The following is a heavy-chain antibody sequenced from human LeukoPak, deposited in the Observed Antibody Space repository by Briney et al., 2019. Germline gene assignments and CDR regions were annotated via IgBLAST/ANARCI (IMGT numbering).Heavy chain of an antibody. J-gene: IGHJ4*02. V-gene: IGHV4-61*02. CDR2: ISATGST. CDR3: AGEVRARDGYNYGGSDY. Sequence: SETLSLTCTVSSCSISSGSYYWTWIRQPAGKGQEWIGRISATGSTNYNPSLNSRVTISIDTSKNQFSLKLSSVTAADTAVYYCAGEVRARDGYNYGGSDYWGQGTLVTVSS. D-gene: IGHD5-24*01. CDR1: SCSISSGSYY.